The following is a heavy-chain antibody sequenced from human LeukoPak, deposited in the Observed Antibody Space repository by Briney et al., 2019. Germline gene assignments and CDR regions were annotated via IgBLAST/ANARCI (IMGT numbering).Heavy chain of an antibody. CDR2: INHSGST. V-gene: IGHV4-34*01. D-gene: IGHD5-12*01. J-gene: IGHJ4*02. CDR1: GGSFSGYY. Sequence: SETLSLTCAVYGGSFSGYYWSWIRQPPGKGLEWIGEINHSGSTNYNPSLKSRVTISVDTSKNQFSLKLSSVTAADTAVYYCARVATIPDYWGQGTLVSVSS. CDR3: ARVATIPDY.